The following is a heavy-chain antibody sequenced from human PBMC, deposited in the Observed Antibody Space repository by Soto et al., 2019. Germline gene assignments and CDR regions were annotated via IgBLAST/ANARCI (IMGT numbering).Heavy chain of an antibody. D-gene: IGHD3-3*01. V-gene: IGHV4-59*01. J-gene: IGHJ4*02. Sequence: QVQLQESGPGLVKPSETLSLTSTVSGGSRSSYYWSWVWQPPGKGLEWSGYIYYSGSTNYNPSLKSRVTISVDTSKNQFSLKLSSVTAADTAVYYCARALEGFWSGYELDYWGQGTLVTVSS. CDR1: GGSRSSYY. CDR2: IYYSGST. CDR3: ARALEGFWSGYELDY.